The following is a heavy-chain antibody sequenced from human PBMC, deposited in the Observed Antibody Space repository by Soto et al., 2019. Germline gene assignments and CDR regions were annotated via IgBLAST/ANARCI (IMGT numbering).Heavy chain of an antibody. J-gene: IGHJ3*02. CDR2: ISGSGGST. D-gene: IGHD5-18*01. Sequence: GGSLRLSCAASGFTFSSYAMSWVRQAPGKGLEWVSAISGSGGSTYYADSLKGRFTISRDNSKNTLYLQMNSLRAEDTAVYYCAKELARPVDTAMGDAFDIWGQGTMVTVSS. CDR3: AKELARPVDTAMGDAFDI. V-gene: IGHV3-23*01. CDR1: GFTFSSYA.